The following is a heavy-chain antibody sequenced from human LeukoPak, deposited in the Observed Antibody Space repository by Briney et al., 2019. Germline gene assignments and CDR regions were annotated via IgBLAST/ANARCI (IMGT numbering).Heavy chain of an antibody. Sequence: GASVKVSCKASGYTFTSYAMHWVRQAPGQRLEWMGWINAGNGNTKYSQEFQGRVTITRDTSASTAYMELSSLRSEDMAVYYCARDWYSSSSQGWFDPWGQGTLVTVSS. CDR2: INAGNGNT. D-gene: IGHD6-6*01. CDR3: ARDWYSSSSQGWFDP. CDR1: GYTFTSYA. J-gene: IGHJ5*02. V-gene: IGHV1-3*03.